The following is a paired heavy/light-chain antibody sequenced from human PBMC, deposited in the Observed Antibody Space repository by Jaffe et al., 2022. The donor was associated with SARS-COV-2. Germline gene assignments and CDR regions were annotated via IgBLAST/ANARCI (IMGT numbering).Heavy chain of an antibody. CDR2: ITGSASST. V-gene: IGHV3-23*04. CDR3: VRGWNSVSYYAEY. CDR1: GFTFSDYA. Sequence: DVQLVESGGGLVQPGGSLRLSCAASGFTFSDYAMNWVRQAPGRGLEWVSSITGSASSTYHVDSVKGRFTISRDNSQNTLYLLMNSLRAEDTAIYYCVRGWNSVSYYAEYWGQGSLVTVSP. D-gene: IGHD3-10*01. J-gene: IGHJ4*02.
Light chain of an antibody. Sequence: DIQMTQSPSSLSASVGDRVTITCRASQGVSTWVAWYQQKPGKAPKSLIYAASILQNGVPSRFSGSGSGTDFTLTIHSLQPEDFATYYCQQYDIFPLTFGPGTKVDLK. J-gene: IGKJ3*01. CDR1: QGVSTW. CDR2: AAS. V-gene: IGKV1D-16*01. CDR3: QQYDIFPLT.